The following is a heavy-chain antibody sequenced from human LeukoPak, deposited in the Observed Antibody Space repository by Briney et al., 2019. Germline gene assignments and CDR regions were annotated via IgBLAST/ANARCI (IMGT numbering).Heavy chain of an antibody. Sequence: GGSLRLSCAASGFTFSSYAMSWVRQAPGKGLEWVSAISSSGGFTLYGDSVKGRFNISKDNSKSTLYLQMNGLRAGDAAVFYCAKGDTGKYWDWGQGTLVTVSS. J-gene: IGHJ4*02. CDR3: AKGDTGKYWD. D-gene: IGHD2-8*02. CDR2: ISSSGGFT. CDR1: GFTFSSYA. V-gene: IGHV3-23*01.